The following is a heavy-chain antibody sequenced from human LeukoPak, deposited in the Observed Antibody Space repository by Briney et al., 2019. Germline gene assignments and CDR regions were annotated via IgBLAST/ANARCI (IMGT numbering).Heavy chain of an antibody. Sequence: PSETLSLTCAVYGGSFSGYYWSWIRQPPGKGLEWIGEINHSGSTNYNPSFKSRVTISVDTSKNQFSLKLSSVTAADTAVYYCARGLPPYDYVWGSYRLYYFDYWGQGTLVTVSS. CDR3: ARGLPPYDYVWGSYRLYYFDY. D-gene: IGHD3-16*02. CDR1: GGSFSGYY. CDR2: INHSGST. V-gene: IGHV4-34*01. J-gene: IGHJ4*02.